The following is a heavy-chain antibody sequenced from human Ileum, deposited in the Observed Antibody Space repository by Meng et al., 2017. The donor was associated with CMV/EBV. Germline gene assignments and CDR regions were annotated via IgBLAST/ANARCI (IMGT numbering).Heavy chain of an antibody. Sequence: GESLKISCAASGFTFSSYSMNWVRQAPGKGLEWVSSISSSSSYIYYADSVKGRFTISRDNAKNSLYLQMNSLRAEDTAVYYCARGWLRFDYWGQGTLVTVSS. CDR3: ARGWLRFDY. V-gene: IGHV3-21*01. J-gene: IGHJ4*02. CDR1: GFTFSSYS. D-gene: IGHD5-12*01. CDR2: ISSSSSYI.